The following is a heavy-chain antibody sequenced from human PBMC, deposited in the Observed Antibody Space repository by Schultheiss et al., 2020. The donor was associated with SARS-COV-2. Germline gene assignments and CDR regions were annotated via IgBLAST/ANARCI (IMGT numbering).Heavy chain of an antibody. Sequence: SETLSLTCAVYGGSFSGYYWSWIRQPPGKGLEWIGSIYYSGSTYYNPSLKSRVTISVDTSKNQFSLKLSSVTAADTAVYYCARAHSVVVAATHFDYWGQGTLVTVSS. CDR2: IYYSGST. D-gene: IGHD2-15*01. J-gene: IGHJ4*02. CDR3: ARAHSVVVAATHFDY. V-gene: IGHV4-34*09. CDR1: GGSFSGYY.